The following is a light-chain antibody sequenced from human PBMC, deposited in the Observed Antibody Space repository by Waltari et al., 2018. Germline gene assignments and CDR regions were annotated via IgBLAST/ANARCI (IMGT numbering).Light chain of an antibody. V-gene: IGKV1-5*03. CDR1: QTINDW. CDR3: QQYSSFPLI. Sequence: DIQMTQSPSTLSASIGDRVTITCRASQTINDWFAWYQQKPGSAPKLLIYKASDLESGVPSRFSGSGSGTEFTLTISSLQPDDFATYYCQQYSSFPLIFGPGTRVEIK. J-gene: IGKJ3*01. CDR2: KAS.